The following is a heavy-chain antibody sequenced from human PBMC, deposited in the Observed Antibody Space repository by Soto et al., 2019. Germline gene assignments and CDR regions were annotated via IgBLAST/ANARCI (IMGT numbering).Heavy chain of an antibody. CDR1: GYTSSSYY. J-gene: IGHJ4*02. CDR2: INPSGGYT. Sequence: TSVKVTSKASGYTSSSYYMNWVRQAPGQGLEWLGIINPSGGYTTYAQKFQGRLTLTRDTPGNTAYLELNSLIYEDTAVYYCATPQDYDECLDSWGQGTLVTVSS. V-gene: IGHV1-46*01. D-gene: IGHD3-22*01. CDR3: ATPQDYDECLDS.